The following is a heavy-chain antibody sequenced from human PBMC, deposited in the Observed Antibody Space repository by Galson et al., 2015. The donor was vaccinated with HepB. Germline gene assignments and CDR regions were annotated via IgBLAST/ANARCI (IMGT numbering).Heavy chain of an antibody. J-gene: IGHJ4*02. Sequence: SVKVSCKASGGTLSSYTIDWVRQAPGQGLEWMGRIIPSLGIVNHAQKFQGRLTITADKSITPAYMELSSLTSEDTAVYYCASLYGSGSGCDFWGQGTPVTVSS. CDR2: IIPSLGIV. CDR1: GGTLSSYT. V-gene: IGHV1-69*02. D-gene: IGHD3-10*01. CDR3: ASLYGSGSGCDF.